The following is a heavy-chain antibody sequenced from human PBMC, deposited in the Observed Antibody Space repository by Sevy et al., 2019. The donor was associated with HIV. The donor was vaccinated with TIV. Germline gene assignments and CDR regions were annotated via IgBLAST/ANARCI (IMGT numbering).Heavy chain of an antibody. CDR3: VRDHHLRGRHWFDS. CDR2: MHYGGNT. CDR1: GGSLVSPTFY. J-gene: IGHJ5*01. D-gene: IGHD3-16*01. V-gene: IGHV4-39*02. Sequence: SETLSLTCTASGGSLVSPTFYWGWVRQPPGERLEWIAAMHYGGNTYYNPSLKDRLAMSIDTSKNQFSLNLTSVTAADAAVYHCVRDHHLRGRHWFDSWGQGALVPVSS.